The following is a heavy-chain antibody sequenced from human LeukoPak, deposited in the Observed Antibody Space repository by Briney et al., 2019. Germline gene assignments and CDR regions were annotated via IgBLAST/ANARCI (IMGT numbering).Heavy chain of an antibody. V-gene: IGHV3-74*01. Sequence: PGGSLRLSCAASGFTFSSYWMHWVRQAPGKGLMWVSRINSDGSSTSYADSVKGRFTISRDNAKNTLYLQMNSLRAEDTAVYHCASSNWFDPWGQGTLVTVSS. CDR3: ASSNWFDP. J-gene: IGHJ5*02. CDR2: INSDGSST. CDR1: GFTFSSYW.